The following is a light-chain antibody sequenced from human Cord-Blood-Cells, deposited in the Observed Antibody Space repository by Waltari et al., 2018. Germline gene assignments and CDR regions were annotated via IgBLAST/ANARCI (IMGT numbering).Light chain of an antibody. V-gene: IGLV2-8*01. CDR2: EVS. CDR3: SSYAGSNNYV. CDR1: SSHVGGYNY. J-gene: IGLJ1*01. Sequence: QYALTQPPSASGSPGQSVTIACTGTSSHVGGYNYVSWYQQHPGKAPKLMIYEVSNRPSGVPDRFSGSKSGNTASLTVSGLQAEDEADYYCSSYAGSNNYVFGTGTKVTVL.